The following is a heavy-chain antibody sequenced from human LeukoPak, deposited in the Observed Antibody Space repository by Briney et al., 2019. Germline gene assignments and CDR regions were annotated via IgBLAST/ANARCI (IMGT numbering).Heavy chain of an antibody. Sequence: PSETLSLTCAVSGGSIRSRDWWSWVRQPPGKGLEWIGEIYHSGGANYNPSVKSRVTISVDKSKNQFSLKLSPVTAADTAVYYCARNGYGSEYFQQWGQGTLVTVSS. D-gene: IGHD5-18*01. CDR3: ARNGYGSEYFQQ. J-gene: IGHJ1*01. CDR2: IYHSGGA. V-gene: IGHV4-4*02. CDR1: GGSIRSRDW.